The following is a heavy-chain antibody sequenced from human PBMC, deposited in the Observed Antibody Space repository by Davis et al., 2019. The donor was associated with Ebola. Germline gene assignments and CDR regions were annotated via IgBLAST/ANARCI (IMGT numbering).Heavy chain of an antibody. CDR1: GGSFSGYY. CDR3: ARGFDYDSSGYYPGRPPLH. J-gene: IGHJ4*02. V-gene: IGHV4-34*01. CDR2: INHSGST. D-gene: IGHD3-22*01. Sequence: PSETLSLTCAVYGGSFSGYYWSWIRQPPGKGLEWIGEINHSGSTNYNPSLKSRVTISVDTSKNQFSLKLSSVTAADTAVYYCARGFDYDSSGYYPGRPPLHWGQGTLVTVSS.